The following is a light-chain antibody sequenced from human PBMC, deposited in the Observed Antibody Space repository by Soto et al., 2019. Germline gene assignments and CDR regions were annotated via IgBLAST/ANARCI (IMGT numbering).Light chain of an antibody. CDR2: GAS. V-gene: IGKV3-20*01. CDR3: QQYGSSLSIT. CDR1: QSVSSSY. J-gene: IGKJ5*01. Sequence: EIVLTQSPGTLSLSPGERATLSCRASQSVSSSYLAWYQQKPGQAPRLLIYGASKRATGIPDRFSGSGSGTDFTLTITRLEPEDFAVYYCQQYGSSLSITFGQGTRLEMK.